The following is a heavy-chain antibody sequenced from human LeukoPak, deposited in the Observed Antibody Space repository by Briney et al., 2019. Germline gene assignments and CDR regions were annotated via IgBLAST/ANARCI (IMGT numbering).Heavy chain of an antibody. CDR2: ISAYNGNT. J-gene: IGHJ4*02. D-gene: IGHD2-2*01. Sequence: ASVKVSCKASGYTFTSYDINWVRQATGQGLEWMGWISAYNGNTNYAQKLQGRVTMTTDTSTSTAYMELRSLRSDDTAVYYCARLGGTIVVVPAAISFDYWGQGTLVTVSS. V-gene: IGHV1-18*01. CDR1: GYTFTSYD. CDR3: ARLGGTIVVVPAAISFDY.